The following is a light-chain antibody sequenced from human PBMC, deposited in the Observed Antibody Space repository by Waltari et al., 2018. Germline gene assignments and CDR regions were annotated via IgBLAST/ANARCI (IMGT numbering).Light chain of an antibody. J-gene: IGLJ3*02. CDR3: CSYAGSYTSYWV. CDR1: SSDVGGYNS. Sequence: QSALTQPRSVSGSPGQSVTISCTGTSSDVGGYNSVSWYQQHPGKAPKLMIYDVSKRPSGVPDRFSGSKSGNTASLTISGLQAEDEADYYCCSYAGSYTSYWVFGGGTKLTVL. V-gene: IGLV2-11*01. CDR2: DVS.